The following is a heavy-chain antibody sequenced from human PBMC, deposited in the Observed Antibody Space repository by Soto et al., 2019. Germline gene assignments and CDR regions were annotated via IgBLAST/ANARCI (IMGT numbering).Heavy chain of an antibody. CDR2: ISYDGSNK. Sequence: ESVGGVVQPGRSLRLSCAASGFTFSSYAMHWVRQAPGKGLEWVAVISYDGSNKYYADSVKGRFTISRDNCKNTLYLQMSSLRAEDTAVYYCARTLGYGLYYFDYWGQGTLVTVSS. J-gene: IGHJ4*02. V-gene: IGHV3-30-3*01. CDR3: ARTLGYGLYYFDY. CDR1: GFTFSSYA. D-gene: IGHD2-8*01.